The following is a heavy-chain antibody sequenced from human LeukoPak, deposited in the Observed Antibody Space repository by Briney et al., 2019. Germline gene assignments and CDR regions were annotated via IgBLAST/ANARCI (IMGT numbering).Heavy chain of an antibody. V-gene: IGHV5-51*01. CDR1: GYSFTSYW. CDR2: IYPGDSHT. J-gene: IGHJ4*02. D-gene: IGHD3-10*01. Sequence: PGESLQISCEGSGYSFTSYWIAWVRQLPGKGLEWMGIIYPGDSHTIYSPSFQGQVTISADKSISTAYLQWSSLKASDTAMYYCARIITLVRGVHNWGQGTLVTVSS. CDR3: ARIITLVRGVHN.